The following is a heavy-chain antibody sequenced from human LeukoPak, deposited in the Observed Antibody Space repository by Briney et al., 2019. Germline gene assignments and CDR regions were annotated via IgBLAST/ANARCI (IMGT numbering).Heavy chain of an antibody. V-gene: IGHV4-4*02. Sequence: PSETLSLTCAVSGGSISSSNWWSWVRQPPGKGLEWIGEIYHSGSTNYNPSLKSRVTISVDKSKNQFSLKLSSVTAADTAVYYCASSSGYYLGFYFDYWGQGTLVTVSS. CDR1: GGSISSSNW. CDR2: IYHSGST. CDR3: ASSSGYYLGFYFDY. D-gene: IGHD3-22*01. J-gene: IGHJ4*02.